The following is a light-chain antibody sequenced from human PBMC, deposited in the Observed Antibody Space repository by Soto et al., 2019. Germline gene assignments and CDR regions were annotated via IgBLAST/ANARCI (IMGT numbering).Light chain of an antibody. J-gene: IGKJ1*01. CDR2: DAS. V-gene: IGKV1-5*01. CDR1: QSINSW. CDR3: QQYRNWPRT. Sequence: DIQMTQSPSTLSASVGDRVTITCRASQSINSWLAWYQQKPGKAPQILIYDASTLKSGVPSRFSASGSGTEFTLTINSLQSEDFAVYYCQQYRNWPRTFGQGTKVDIK.